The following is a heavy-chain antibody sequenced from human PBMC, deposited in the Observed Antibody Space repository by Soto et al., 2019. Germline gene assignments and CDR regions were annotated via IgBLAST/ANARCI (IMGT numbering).Heavy chain of an antibody. D-gene: IGHD3-22*01. V-gene: IGHV1-69*13. CDR2: IIPIFGTA. CDR1: GGTFSSYA. CDR3: ASGRADSSGYYDY. Sequence: SVKVSCKASGGTFSSYAISWVRQAPGQGLEWMGGIIPIFGTANYAQKFQGRVTITADESTSTAYMELSSLRSEDTAVYYCASGRADSSGYYDYWGQGTLVTVSS. J-gene: IGHJ4*02.